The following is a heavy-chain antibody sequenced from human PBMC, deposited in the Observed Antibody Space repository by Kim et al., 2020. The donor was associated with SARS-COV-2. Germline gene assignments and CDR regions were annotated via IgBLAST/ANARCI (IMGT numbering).Heavy chain of an antibody. J-gene: IGHJ6*02. Sequence: GGSLRLSCAASGFTISTNWMHWVRQSPGKGLVWVSHINSDASSTNYADSVKGRFTISRDNAKNMLYLQMNSLRVEDTAVYYCARGGSSRFDHGMDVWGPGTTVTVSS. D-gene: IGHD6-13*01. CDR2: INSDASST. CDR3: ARGGSSRFDHGMDV. CDR1: GFTISTNW. V-gene: IGHV3-74*01.